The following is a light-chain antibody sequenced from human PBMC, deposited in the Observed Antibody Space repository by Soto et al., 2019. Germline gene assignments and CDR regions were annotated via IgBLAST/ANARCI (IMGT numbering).Light chain of an antibody. CDR3: LQYKSYLWT. J-gene: IGKJ1*01. CDR1: QSISSC. V-gene: IGKV1-5*03. Sequence: DIQMTQSPSTLSASVGDRVTITCRASQSISSCLAWSQQKPGRAPKLLIYKASILEVGVPSRFSGSGSETDFTLTISSLQADDFATYFCLQYKSYLWTFGQGTKVEI. CDR2: KAS.